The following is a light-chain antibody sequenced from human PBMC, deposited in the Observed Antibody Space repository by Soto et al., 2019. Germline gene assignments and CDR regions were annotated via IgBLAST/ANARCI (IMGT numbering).Light chain of an antibody. Sequence: DIQMTQSPSSLSASVGDRVTITCRASQSIGRFLNWYQQNPGKAPTLLIYAASSLQSGVPSRFSGSGSGTDFILTISSLHPEDFATYYCQQSYSPPPITFGQGTRLEIK. CDR1: QSIGRF. CDR3: QQSYSPPPIT. CDR2: AAS. J-gene: IGKJ5*01. V-gene: IGKV1-39*01.